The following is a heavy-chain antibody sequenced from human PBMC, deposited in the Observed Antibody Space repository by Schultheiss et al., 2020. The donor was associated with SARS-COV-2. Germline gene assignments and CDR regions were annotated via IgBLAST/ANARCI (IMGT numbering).Heavy chain of an antibody. CDR2: ISGSGGST. V-gene: IGHV3-23*01. CDR1: GFTFSSYG. Sequence: GGSLRLSCAASGFTFSSYGMHWVRQAPGKGLEWVSVISGSGGSTYYPDSVKGRFTISSDNSKNTLYLQMNSLRAEDTAVYYCARALDYHDSSGYSAFGYCCQGTLVTVSS. D-gene: IGHD3-22*01. CDR3: ARALDYHDSSGYSAFGY. J-gene: IGHJ4*02.